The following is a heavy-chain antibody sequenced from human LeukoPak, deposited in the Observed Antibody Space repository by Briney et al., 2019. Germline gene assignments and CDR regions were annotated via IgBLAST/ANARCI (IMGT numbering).Heavy chain of an antibody. CDR2: MNPNSGNT. CDR1: GYTFTSYD. Sequence: GASVKVSCKASGYTFTSYDINWVRQATGQGLEWMGWMNPNSGNTGYAQKFQGRVTMIRNTSISTAYMELSSLRSEDTAVYYCARGPSSIAAAGTHYYYYYYMDVWGKGATVTVSS. V-gene: IGHV1-8*01. J-gene: IGHJ6*03. CDR3: ARGPSSIAAAGTHYYYYYYMDV. D-gene: IGHD6-13*01.